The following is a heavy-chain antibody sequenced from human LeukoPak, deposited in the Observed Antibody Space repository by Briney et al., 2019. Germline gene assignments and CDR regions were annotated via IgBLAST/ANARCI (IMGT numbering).Heavy chain of an antibody. Sequence: GASVKVSCKASGYTFSGYYMHWVRQAPGQGLEWMGWINPNSGGTNSAQKFQGRVTMTRDTSMSTAYMDLSSLRSDDTAVYYCASGGGSSSSWFDPWGQGTLVTVSS. J-gene: IGHJ5*02. D-gene: IGHD6-6*01. CDR2: INPNSGGT. V-gene: IGHV1-2*02. CDR1: GYTFSGYY. CDR3: ASGGGSSSSWFDP.